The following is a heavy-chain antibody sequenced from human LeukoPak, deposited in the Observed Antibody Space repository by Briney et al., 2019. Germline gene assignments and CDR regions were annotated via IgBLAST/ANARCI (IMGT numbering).Heavy chain of an antibody. CDR2: ISSSSSYI. Sequence: RGSLRLSCAASGFTFSSYSMNWVRQAPGKGLEWVSSISSSSSYIYYADSVKGRFTISRDNAKNSLYLQMNSLRAEDTAVYYCARDRGAFDWFGDYWGQGTLVTVSS. V-gene: IGHV3-21*01. J-gene: IGHJ4*02. D-gene: IGHD3-9*01. CDR3: ARDRGAFDWFGDY. CDR1: GFTFSSYS.